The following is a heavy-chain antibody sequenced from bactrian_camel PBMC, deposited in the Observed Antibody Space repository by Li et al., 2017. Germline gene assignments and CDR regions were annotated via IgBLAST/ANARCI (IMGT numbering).Heavy chain of an antibody. D-gene: IGHD6*01. CDR1: GYTLSSNW. CDR3: ARVDSTWGECNY. Sequence: VQLVESGGGWVQSGGSLRLSCAASGYTLSSNWMYWVRQAPGKGLEWVAAIDGSAGSIFYTDSVKGRFIVSRDNAKNTLYLQLDSLKTEDTAMYYCARVDSTWGECNYWGQGTQVTVS. J-gene: IGHJ4*01. CDR2: IDGSAGSI. V-gene: IGHV3S1*01.